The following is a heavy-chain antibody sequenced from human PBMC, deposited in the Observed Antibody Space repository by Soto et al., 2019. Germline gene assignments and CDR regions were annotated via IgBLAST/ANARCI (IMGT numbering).Heavy chain of an antibody. CDR1: GFTFNTYA. Sequence: EVQLLESGGGLVQPGGSLRLACAASGFTFNTYAMTWVRQATGRGLEWVSIISPNGDSTYYADSVKGRFTISRDNAQNTVFLQMNSLRAEDTAIYFCAKVRLTDYLRYAPHLWGQGTLVTVSS. CDR3: AKVRLTDYLRYAPHL. D-gene: IGHD2-8*01. J-gene: IGHJ3*01. V-gene: IGHV3-23*01. CDR2: ISPNGDST.